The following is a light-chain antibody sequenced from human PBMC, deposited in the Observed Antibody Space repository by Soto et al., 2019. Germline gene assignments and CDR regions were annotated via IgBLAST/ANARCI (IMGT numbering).Light chain of an antibody. CDR2: KAS. J-gene: IGKJ3*01. CDR3: QQYGSSFT. V-gene: IGKV1-5*03. Sequence: DIQMTQSPSTLSASVGDRVTITCRASQSISSWLAWYQQKPGKAPKLLIYKASSLESGVPSRFSGSGSGTEFTLTISRLEPEDFAVYYCQQYGSSFTFGPGTKVDIK. CDR1: QSISSW.